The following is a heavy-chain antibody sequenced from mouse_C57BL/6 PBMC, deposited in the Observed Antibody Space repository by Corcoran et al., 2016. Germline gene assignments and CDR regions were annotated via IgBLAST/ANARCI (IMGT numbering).Heavy chain of an antibody. CDR2: INTYSGVP. CDR3: ARRRRSGPYYFDY. J-gene: IGHJ2*01. Sequence: QIQLVQSGPELKKPGETVKISCKASGYTFTTYGMSWVKQAPGKGLKWMGWINTYSGVPTYADDFKGRFAFSLETSASTAYLQINNLKNEDTATYFCARRRRSGPYYFDYWGQGTTLTVSS. V-gene: IGHV9-3*01. CDR1: GYTFTTYG.